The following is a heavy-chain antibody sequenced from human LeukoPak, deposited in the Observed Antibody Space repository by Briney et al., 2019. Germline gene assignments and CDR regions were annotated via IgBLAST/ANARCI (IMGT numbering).Heavy chain of an antibody. Sequence: GGSLRLSCAASGFTFSSYSMNWVRQAPGKGLEWVSSISSSSSYIYYADSVKGRFTISRDNAKNSLYLQMNSLRAEDTAVYYCAKDYEQLATFDYWGQGTLVTVSS. V-gene: IGHV3-21*04. CDR3: AKDYEQLATFDY. CDR2: ISSSSSYI. J-gene: IGHJ4*02. CDR1: GFTFSSYS. D-gene: IGHD6-13*01.